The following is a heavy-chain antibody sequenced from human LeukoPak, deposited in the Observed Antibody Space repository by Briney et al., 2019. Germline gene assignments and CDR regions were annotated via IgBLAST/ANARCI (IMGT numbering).Heavy chain of an antibody. CDR2: INPNSGGT. Sequence: ASVKVSCKASGYTFTGYYMHWVRQAPGQGLEWMGWINPNSGGTNYAQKFQGRVTMTRDTSISTAYMELSRLRSDDTAVYCCARDMTTVLHFDYWGQGTLVTVSS. CDR1: GYTFTGYY. CDR3: ARDMTTVLHFDY. J-gene: IGHJ4*02. V-gene: IGHV1-2*02. D-gene: IGHD4-17*01.